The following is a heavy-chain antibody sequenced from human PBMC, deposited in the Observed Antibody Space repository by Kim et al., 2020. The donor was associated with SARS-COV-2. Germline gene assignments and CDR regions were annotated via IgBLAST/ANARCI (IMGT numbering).Heavy chain of an antibody. CDR1: GYTFTSYY. Sequence: ASVKVSCKASGYTFTSYYMHWVRQAPGQGLEWMGIINPSGGSTSYAQKFQGRVTMTRDTSTSTVYMELSSLRSEDTAGYYCARDLGGRKHIAADSEPGDRNDYWGQGTLVTVSS. D-gene: IGHD6-13*01. CDR3: ARDLGGRKHIAADSEPGDRNDY. V-gene: IGHV1-46*01. CDR2: INPSGGST. J-gene: IGHJ4*02.